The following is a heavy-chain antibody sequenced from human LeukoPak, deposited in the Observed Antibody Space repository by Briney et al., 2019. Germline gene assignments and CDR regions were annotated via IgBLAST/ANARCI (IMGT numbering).Heavy chain of an antibody. V-gene: IGHV1-18*04. CDR3: ARVGGYSGSYFYYFDY. CDR1: VYTFTSYG. Sequence: ASVKVSCKASVYTFTSYGISWVRQAPGQRLEWMGWISGYNGNTNYAQKLQGRVTMTTDTSTSTAYMELRSLRSDDTAVYYCARVGGYSGSYFYYFDYWGQGTLVTVSS. J-gene: IGHJ4*02. D-gene: IGHD1-26*01. CDR2: ISGYNGNT.